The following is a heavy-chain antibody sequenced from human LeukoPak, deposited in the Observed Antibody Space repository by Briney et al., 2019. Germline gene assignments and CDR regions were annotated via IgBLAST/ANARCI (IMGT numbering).Heavy chain of an antibody. CDR3: AKRDDSGGNLVDL. J-gene: IGHJ4*02. V-gene: IGHV4-39*02. Sequence: SETPSLTCTVSGGSIRSGSHYWAWIRQPPGKGLEWIGSIYYSGSTYYNPSLENRVTISIDTSKNHFSLKLSSLSAADTSVYYCAKRDDSGGNLVDLWGQGTLVTVS. D-gene: IGHD3-22*01. CDR2: IYYSGST. CDR1: GGSIRSGSHY.